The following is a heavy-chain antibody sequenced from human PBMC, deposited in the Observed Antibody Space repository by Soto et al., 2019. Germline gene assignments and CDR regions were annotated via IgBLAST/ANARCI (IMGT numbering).Heavy chain of an antibody. CDR2: IRSKANSYAT. CDR3: TTYSGSYGDWFDP. V-gene: IGHV3-73*02. CDR1: GFTFSGSA. D-gene: IGHD1-26*01. J-gene: IGHJ5*02. Sequence: EVQLVESGGGLVQPGGSLKLSCAASGFTFSGSAMHWVRQASGKGLEWVGRIRSKANSYATAYAASVKGRFTISRDDSKNTAYLQMNSLKTEDMAVYYCTTYSGSYGDWFDPWGQGTLVTVSS.